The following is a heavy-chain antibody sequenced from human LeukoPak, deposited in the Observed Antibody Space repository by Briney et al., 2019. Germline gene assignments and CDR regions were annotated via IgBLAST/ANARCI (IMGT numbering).Heavy chain of an antibody. CDR1: GFTLDDYA. V-gene: IGHV3-43D*04. CDR2: ISWDGGST. D-gene: IGHD6-6*01. Sequence: QPGGSLRLSCAASGFTLDDYAMHWVRQAPGKGLEWVSLISWDGGSTYYADSVKGRFTISRDNSKNSLYLQMNSLRAEDTALYYCAKALAARNYYYYYMDVWGKGTTVTVSS. J-gene: IGHJ6*03. CDR3: AKALAARNYYYYYMDV.